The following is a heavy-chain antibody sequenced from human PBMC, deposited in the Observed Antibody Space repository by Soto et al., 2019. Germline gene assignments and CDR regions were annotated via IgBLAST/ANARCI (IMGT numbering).Heavy chain of an antibody. CDR1: GGSISSGGYS. V-gene: IGHV4-30-2*01. J-gene: IGHJ4*02. Sequence: PSETLSLTCAVPGGSISSGGYSWSWVRQPPGKGLEWIGYIFHSGSTYYNPSLKSRVTISVDRSKNQFSLKLSSVTAADTAVYYCAREDGGYNYFDYWGQGSLVTVSS. CDR3: AREDGGYNYFDY. D-gene: IGHD4-17*01. CDR2: IFHSGST.